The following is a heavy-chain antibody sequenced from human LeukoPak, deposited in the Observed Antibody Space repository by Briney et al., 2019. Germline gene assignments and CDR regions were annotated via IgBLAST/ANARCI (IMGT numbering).Heavy chain of an antibody. V-gene: IGHV3-7*01. D-gene: IGHD3-9*01. Sequence: QAGGSLRLSCVASGITFSRHWMKWVRQAPGKGLEWVANIKQDGSEKFYVDSVKGRFTISRDNAKNSLYLQMTSLRPEDTALYYCAGGTGWLIDSWGQGTLVTVSS. CDR2: IKQDGSEK. J-gene: IGHJ4*02. CDR3: AGGTGWLIDS. CDR1: GITFSRHW.